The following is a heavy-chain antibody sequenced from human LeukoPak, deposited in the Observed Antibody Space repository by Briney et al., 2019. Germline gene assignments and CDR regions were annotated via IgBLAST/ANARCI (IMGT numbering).Heavy chain of an antibody. V-gene: IGHV3-11*06. CDR2: IDYSSSHK. J-gene: IGHJ4*02. Sequence: GGSLRLSCAASGFIFSDYYMGWIRQSPGRGLEWVSSIDYSSSHKYYADSMKGRFTISRDNTKNSLYLQMGSLRAEDTAVYYCARSLRYCSGGNCYYFDSWGQGTLVTVSS. CDR3: ARSLRYCSGGNCYYFDS. CDR1: GFIFSDYY. D-gene: IGHD2-15*01.